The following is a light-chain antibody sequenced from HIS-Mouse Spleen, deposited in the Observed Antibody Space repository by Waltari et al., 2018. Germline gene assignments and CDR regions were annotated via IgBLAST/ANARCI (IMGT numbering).Light chain of an antibody. CDR2: LNSDGSH. Sequence: QLVLTQSPSASASLGASVKLTCTLSSGHGSYAIARHQQQPEKGPRYLMKLNSDGSHSKGDGIPDRFSGSSSGAERYLTISSLQSEDEADYYCQTWGTGILVVFGGGTKLTVL. CDR3: QTWGTGILVV. J-gene: IGLJ2*01. V-gene: IGLV4-69*01. CDR1: SGHGSYA.